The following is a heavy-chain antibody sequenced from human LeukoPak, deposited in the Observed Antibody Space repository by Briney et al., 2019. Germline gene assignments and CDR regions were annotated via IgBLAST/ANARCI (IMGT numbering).Heavy chain of an antibody. J-gene: IGHJ4*02. Sequence: PGGSLRLSCAASGFTFSNHGMDWVRQAPGKGLEWVSAISGSGGSTYYADSVKGRFTISRDNSKNTLYLQMNSLRAEDTAVYYCATEDIVVVVAAATLDYWGQGTLVTVSS. D-gene: IGHD2-15*01. CDR1: GFTFSNHG. CDR2: ISGSGGST. V-gene: IGHV3-23*01. CDR3: ATEDIVVVVAAATLDY.